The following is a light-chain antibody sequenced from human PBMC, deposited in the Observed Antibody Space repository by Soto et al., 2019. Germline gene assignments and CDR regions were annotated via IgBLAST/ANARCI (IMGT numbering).Light chain of an antibody. CDR3: CSYVDTDTWV. J-gene: IGLJ3*02. Sequence: QSALTQPASVSGSPGQSITISCTGTSSDIGVYNYVSWYQQHPGKAPKLVICEVSNRPSGVPDRFSGSKSGNTASLTISGLQAEDEADYYCCSYVDTDTWVFGGGTKLTVL. CDR1: SSDIGVYNY. V-gene: IGLV2-14*01. CDR2: EVS.